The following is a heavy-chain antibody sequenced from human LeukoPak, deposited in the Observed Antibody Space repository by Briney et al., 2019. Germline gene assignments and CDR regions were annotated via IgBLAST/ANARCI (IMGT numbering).Heavy chain of an antibody. CDR2: IYYSGST. Sequence: SSETLSLTCTVSGGSISSSSYYWGWIRQPPGKGLEWIGSIYYSGSTYYNPSLKSRVTISVDTSKNQFSLKLSSVTAADTAVYYCAREGRSGGWFDPWGQGTLVTVSS. D-gene: IGHD3-10*01. CDR1: GGSISSSSYY. V-gene: IGHV4-39*07. J-gene: IGHJ5*02. CDR3: AREGRSGGWFDP.